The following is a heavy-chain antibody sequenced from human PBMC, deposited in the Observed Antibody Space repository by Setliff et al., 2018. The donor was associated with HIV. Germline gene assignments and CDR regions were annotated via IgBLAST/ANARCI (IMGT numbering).Heavy chain of an antibody. J-gene: IGHJ3*02. V-gene: IGHV4-34*12. CDR3: ARRTGYAFDI. CDR2: IIHRGST. Sequence: PSETLSLTCTVSGDSISNGLHWGWIRQPPGKGLEWIGEIIHRGSTNYNPSLKSRVTISVDTSKNQFSLKLSSVTAADTAVYYCARRTGYAFDIWGQGTMVTVSS. CDR1: GDSISNGLH.